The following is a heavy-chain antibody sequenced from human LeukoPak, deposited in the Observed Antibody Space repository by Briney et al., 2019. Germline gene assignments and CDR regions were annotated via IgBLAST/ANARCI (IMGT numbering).Heavy chain of an antibody. CDR2: INPNSGGT. CDR3: ARGFGITIFGVVIPTDAFDI. CDR1: GYTFTGYY. V-gene: IGHV1-2*02. D-gene: IGHD3-3*01. Sequence: ASVKVSYKASGYTFTGYYMHWVRQAPGQGLEWMGWINPNSGGTNYAQKFQGRVTMTRDTSISTAYMELSRLRSDDTAVYYCARGFGITIFGVVIPTDAFDIWGQGTMVTVSS. J-gene: IGHJ3*02.